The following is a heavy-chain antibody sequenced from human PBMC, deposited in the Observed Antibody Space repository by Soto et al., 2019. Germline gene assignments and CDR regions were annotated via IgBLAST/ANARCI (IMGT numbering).Heavy chain of an antibody. V-gene: IGHV6-1*01. J-gene: IGHJ4*02. Sequence: QTLSLTCAISGDSVSSNSAAWNLIRHSPSRGLEWLGRTYYRSKWYNDYAVSLRGRITINPDTTKNQFSLQLNSATPEDTAVYYCATWRYDYWGQGTLVTVSS. CDR3: ATWRYDY. CDR1: GDSVSSNSAA. CDR2: TYYRSKWYN.